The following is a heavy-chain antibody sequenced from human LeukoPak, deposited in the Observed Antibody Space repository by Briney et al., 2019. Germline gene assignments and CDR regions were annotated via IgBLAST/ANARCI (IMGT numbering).Heavy chain of an antibody. CDR1: GGSISSSNW. Sequence: GTLSLTCAVSGGSISSSNWWSWVRQPPGKGLEWIGEIYHSGSTNYNPSLKSRVTISVDMSKNYFSLKLSSVTAADTAIYYCARHRRYYGSGSYYSDFDSWGQGTLVTVSS. J-gene: IGHJ4*02. D-gene: IGHD3-10*01. V-gene: IGHV4-4*02. CDR3: ARHRRYYGSGSYYSDFDS. CDR2: IYHSGST.